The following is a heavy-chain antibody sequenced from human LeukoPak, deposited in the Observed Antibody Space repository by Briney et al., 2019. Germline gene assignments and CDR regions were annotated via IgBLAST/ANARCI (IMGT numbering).Heavy chain of an antibody. CDR1: GYTFTSYD. CDR3: ARATGKDILTGRKLDN. CDR2: VNPNSGNT. V-gene: IGHV1-8*01. D-gene: IGHD3-9*01. J-gene: IGHJ4*02. Sequence: ASVKVSCKASGYTFTSYDINWVRQATGQGLEWMGWVNPNSGNTGYAQKFQGRVTMTRNTSISIAYMELSSLRSDDTAVYYCARATGKDILTGRKLDNWGQGTLVTVSS.